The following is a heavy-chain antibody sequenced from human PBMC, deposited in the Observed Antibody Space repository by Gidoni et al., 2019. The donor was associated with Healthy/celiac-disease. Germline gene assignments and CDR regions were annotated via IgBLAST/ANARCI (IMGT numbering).Heavy chain of an antibody. V-gene: IGHV3-33*01. Sequence: QVQLVESGGGVVQPGRSLRLSCAASGFTFSSYGMHWVRQAPGKGLEWVAVIWYDGSNKYYADSVKGRFTISRDNSKNTLYLQMNSLRAEDTAVYYCAREHPVAAGAFDIWGQGTMVTVSS. D-gene: IGHD6-25*01. CDR3: AREHPVAAGAFDI. J-gene: IGHJ3*02. CDR2: IWYDGSNK. CDR1: GFTFSSYG.